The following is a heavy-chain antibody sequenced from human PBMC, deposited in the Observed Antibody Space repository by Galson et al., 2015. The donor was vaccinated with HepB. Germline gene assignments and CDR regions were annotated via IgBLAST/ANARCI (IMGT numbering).Heavy chain of an antibody. CDR3: ARESCSSTSCYEGYYYGMDV. Sequence: SLRLSCAASGFTFSSYSMNWVRQAPGKGLEWVSPISSSSSYIYYADSVKGRFTISRDNAKNSLYLQMNSLRAEDTAVYYCARESCSSTSCYEGYYYGMDVWGQGTTVTVSS. J-gene: IGHJ6*02. V-gene: IGHV3-21*01. CDR1: GFTFSSYS. D-gene: IGHD2-2*01. CDR2: ISSSSSYI.